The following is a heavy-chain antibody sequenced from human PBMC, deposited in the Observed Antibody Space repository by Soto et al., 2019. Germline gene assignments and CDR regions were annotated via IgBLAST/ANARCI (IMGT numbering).Heavy chain of an antibody. J-gene: IGHJ4*02. D-gene: IGHD2-15*01. Sequence: QVQLVESGGGLVKPGGSLRLSCAASAFKFSDYYMSWVRQAPGKGLEWVSYISGSGDVIYYADSVKGRFTISRDNDKKSVHLQMDTLRAEHTALYYCARAPDCGEGSCYRHFDLWGQGTRVAVSS. CDR1: AFKFSDYY. V-gene: IGHV3-11*01. CDR2: ISGSGDVI. CDR3: ARAPDCGEGSCYRHFDL.